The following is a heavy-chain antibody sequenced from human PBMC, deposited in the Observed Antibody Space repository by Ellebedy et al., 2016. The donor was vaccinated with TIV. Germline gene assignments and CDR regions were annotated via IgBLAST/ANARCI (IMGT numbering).Heavy chain of an antibody. V-gene: IGHV3-23*03. CDR1: GFTFSSFS. D-gene: IGHD2/OR15-2a*01. CDR2: SYSDGRK. Sequence: GESLKISXVASGFTFSSFSMSWVRQAPGKGLEWVSISYSDGRKYYADSVKGRFSVSRDNSKNTVFLQVNNLRAEDTAVYYCAKTQDYSFPSWGQGTLVTVSS. J-gene: IGHJ1*01. CDR3: AKTQDYSFPS.